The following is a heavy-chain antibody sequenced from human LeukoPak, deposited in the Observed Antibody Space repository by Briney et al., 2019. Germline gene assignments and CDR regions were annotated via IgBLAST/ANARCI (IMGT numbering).Heavy chain of an antibody. Sequence: PSETLSLTCTVSGGSISSATYSWSWIRQPAGKGLEWIGRISTSGSTNYNPSFMSRVTISVDTSENQFSLNLSSVTAADTAVYYCARDDGDYGFDHWGQGTLVTVSS. CDR3: ARDDGDYGFDH. CDR1: GGSISSATYS. D-gene: IGHD4-17*01. CDR2: ISTSGST. J-gene: IGHJ4*02. V-gene: IGHV4-61*02.